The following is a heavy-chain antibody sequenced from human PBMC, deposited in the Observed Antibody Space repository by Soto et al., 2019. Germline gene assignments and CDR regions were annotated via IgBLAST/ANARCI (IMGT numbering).Heavy chain of an antibody. CDR2: LKSDGTST. J-gene: IGHJ4*02. CDR3: VRDRSTCKDY. CDR1: GFTFSSYW. D-gene: IGHD2-2*01. V-gene: IGHV3-74*01. Sequence: EVQLVESGGGLVQPGGSLRLSCAASGFTFSSYWMHWVRQVPGKRLVWVSRLKSDGTSTDYADSVKGRFTISRDNAKNRLYLQMNSLRVEDTAVYYCVRDRSTCKDYWGQGTLVTVSS.